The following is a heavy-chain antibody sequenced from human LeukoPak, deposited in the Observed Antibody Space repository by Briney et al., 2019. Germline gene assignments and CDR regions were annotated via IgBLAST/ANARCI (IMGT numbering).Heavy chain of an antibody. CDR3: ARVHSSGWRRGTDDAFDI. V-gene: IGHV1-69*04. CDR1: GYAFTGYY. Sequence: SVKVSCKASGYAFTGYYMHWVRQAPGQGLEWMGRIIPILGIANYAQKFQGRVTITADKSTSTAYMELSSLRSEDTAVYYCARVHSSGWRRGTDDAFDIWGQGTMVTVSS. D-gene: IGHD6-19*01. CDR2: IIPILGIA. J-gene: IGHJ3*02.